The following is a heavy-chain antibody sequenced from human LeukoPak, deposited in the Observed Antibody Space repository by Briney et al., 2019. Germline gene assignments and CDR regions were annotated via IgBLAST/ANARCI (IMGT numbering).Heavy chain of an antibody. D-gene: IGHD1-26*01. J-gene: IGHJ6*03. CDR2: IIPIFGTA. CDR3: ATEIVKGDRHYYYYMDV. Sequence: ASVKVSCKASGGTFSGYAISWVRQAPGQGLEWMGGIIPIFGTANYAQKFQGRVTMTEDTSTDTAYMELSSLRSEDTAVYYCATEIVKGDRHYYYYMDVWGKGTTVTVSS. CDR1: GGTFSGYA. V-gene: IGHV1-69*06.